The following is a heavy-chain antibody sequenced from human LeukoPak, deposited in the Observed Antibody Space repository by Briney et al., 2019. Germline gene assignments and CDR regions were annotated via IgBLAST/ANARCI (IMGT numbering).Heavy chain of an antibody. CDR2: ISGSGGST. V-gene: IGHV3-23*01. D-gene: IGHD2-2*01. J-gene: IGHJ6*03. Sequence: GGSLRPSCAASGFTFSSYAMSWVRQAPGKGLEWVSAISGSGGSTYYADSVKGRFTISRDNSKNSLYLQMNSLRAEDTAVYYCARSLQLPRYFYYMDVWGKGTTVTVSS. CDR3: ARSLQLPRYFYYMDV. CDR1: GFTFSSYA.